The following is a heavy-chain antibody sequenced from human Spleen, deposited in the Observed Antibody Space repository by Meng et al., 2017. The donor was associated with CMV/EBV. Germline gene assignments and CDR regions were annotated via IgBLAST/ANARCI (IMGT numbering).Heavy chain of an antibody. CDR1: GDSVSSNSAA. J-gene: IGHJ4*02. CDR2: TYYRSKWYN. CDR3: ARDSSSSAYSPFDY. Sequence: VQPQQIGTRLVKPSSTLSLTCAIPGDSVSSNSAAWNWIRQSPSRGLEWLGRTYYRSKWYNDYAVSVKSRITINPDTSKNQFSLQLNSVTPEDTAVYYCARDSSSSAYSPFDYWGQGTLVTVSS. V-gene: IGHV6-1*01. D-gene: IGHD3-22*01.